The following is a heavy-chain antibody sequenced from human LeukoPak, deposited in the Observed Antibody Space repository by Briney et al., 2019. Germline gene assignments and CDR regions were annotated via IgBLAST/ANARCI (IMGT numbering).Heavy chain of an antibody. V-gene: IGHV3-15*01. Sequence: GGSLRLSCAVSGISLSNYGMSWVRQAPGKGLEWVGRIKSKTDGGTTDYAAPVKGRFTISRDDSKNTLYLQMNSLKTEDTAVYYCTTLTPGDYWGQGTLVTVSS. CDR3: TTLTPGDY. CDR2: IKSKTDGGTT. J-gene: IGHJ4*02. CDR1: GISLSNYG. D-gene: IGHD4-23*01.